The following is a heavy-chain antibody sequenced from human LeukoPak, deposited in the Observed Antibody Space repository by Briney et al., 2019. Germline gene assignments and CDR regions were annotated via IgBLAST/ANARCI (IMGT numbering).Heavy chain of an antibody. V-gene: IGHV3-30*02. CDR2: MWYDGTGGSDK. D-gene: IGHD2-8*01. J-gene: IGHJ3*02. Sequence: PGGSLRLSCAASGITLSNFGMHWVRQAPGKGLEWVAFMWYDGTGGSDKLYAESLKGRFSVSRDNSKNTLYLQMTSLGDEDTAVYYCTKGDCTNRVCRHDVFDMWGQGTMVTVSS. CDR3: TKGDCTNRVCRHDVFDM. CDR1: GITLSNFG.